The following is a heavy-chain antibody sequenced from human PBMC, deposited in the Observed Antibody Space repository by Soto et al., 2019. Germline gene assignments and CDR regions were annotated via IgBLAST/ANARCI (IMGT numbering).Heavy chain of an antibody. Sequence: GGSLRLSCAASGFTFSSYAMHWVRQAPGKGLEWVAVISYDGSNKYYADSVKGRFTISRDNSKNTLYLQMNSLRADDTAVYYCARRGGYCSSTSCLMSGTFDYWGQGTLVTVSS. CDR1: GFTFSSYA. CDR2: ISYDGSNK. J-gene: IGHJ4*02. CDR3: ARRGGYCSSTSCLMSGTFDY. D-gene: IGHD2-2*01. V-gene: IGHV3-30-3*01.